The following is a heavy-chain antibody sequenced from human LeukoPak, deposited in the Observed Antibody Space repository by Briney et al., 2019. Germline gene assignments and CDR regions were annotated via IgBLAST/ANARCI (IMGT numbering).Heavy chain of an antibody. D-gene: IGHD3-22*01. CDR1: GGSISRSGYS. CDR3: ARGGDSSGYEGRFDP. J-gene: IGHJ5*02. V-gene: IGHV4-30-4*07. Sequence: LSETLSLTCAVSGGSISRSGYSWSWIRQPPGKGLDWIAYIYYTGSTYYNPSLKSRVTISLDTSKNQFSLKLTSVTAADTAVYYCARGGDSSGYEGRFDPWGQGTLVTVSS. CDR2: IYYTGST.